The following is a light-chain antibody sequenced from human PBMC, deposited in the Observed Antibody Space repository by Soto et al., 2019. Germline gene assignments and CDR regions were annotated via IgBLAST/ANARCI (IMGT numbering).Light chain of an antibody. Sequence: EIVLTQSPATLSLSPGERATLSCRASQSVSSYLAWYQQKPGQAPRLLIYDASNRATGIPARFSGSGSGTDFTLNISRLEPEDFAVYYCQQRSNWPPYTFGQGTKLEIK. CDR1: QSVSSY. V-gene: IGKV3-11*01. CDR3: QQRSNWPPYT. CDR2: DAS. J-gene: IGKJ2*01.